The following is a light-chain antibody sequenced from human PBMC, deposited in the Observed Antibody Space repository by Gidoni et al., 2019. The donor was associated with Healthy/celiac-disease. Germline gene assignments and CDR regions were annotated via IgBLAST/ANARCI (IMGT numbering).Light chain of an antibody. CDR3: AAWDDSLKGV. CDR1: SSNIGSNT. Sequence: QSVLTQPPSASGTPGQRVTISCSGSSSNIGSNTVNWYQPPPGTAPKLHIYSNNQRPSGVPDRFSGSKSGTSASLAISGLQSEDEADYYCAAWDDSLKGVFGTGTKVTVL. CDR2: SNN. V-gene: IGLV1-44*01. J-gene: IGLJ1*01.